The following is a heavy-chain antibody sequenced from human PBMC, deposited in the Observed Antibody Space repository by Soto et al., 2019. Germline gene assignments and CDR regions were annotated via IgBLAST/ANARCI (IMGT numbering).Heavy chain of an antibody. V-gene: IGHV4-39*01. D-gene: IGHD5-18*01. CDR3: ARPWRGRELWQNWFDP. Sequence: HSETPSLTCTVCGGSISSSSYYWGWIRQPPGKGLEWIGSIYYSGSTYYNPSLKSRVTISVDTSKNQFSLKLSSVTAADTAVYNCARPWRGRELWQNWFDPWGQGTLVTVSS. J-gene: IGHJ5*02. CDR1: GGSISSSSYY. CDR2: IYYSGST.